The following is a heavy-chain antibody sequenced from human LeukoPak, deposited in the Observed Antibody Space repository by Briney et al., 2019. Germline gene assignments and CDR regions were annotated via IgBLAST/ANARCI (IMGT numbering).Heavy chain of an antibody. CDR1: GLTFSTYW. V-gene: IGHV3-7*01. CDR2: IKQDGSVA. J-gene: IGHJ4*02. CDR3: AREAHFQRYSAVDY. D-gene: IGHD6-13*01. Sequence: GGSLRLSCADSGLTFSTYWMSWVRQPPGEGLEWVANIKQDGSVAYYVDSVKGRFTISRDNAKNSVYLQMNSLRAEDTAMYYCAREAHFQRYSAVDYWGQGTLVTVSS.